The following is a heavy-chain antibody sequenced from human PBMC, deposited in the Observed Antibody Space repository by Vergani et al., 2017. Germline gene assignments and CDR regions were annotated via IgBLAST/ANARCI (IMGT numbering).Heavy chain of an antibody. D-gene: IGHD3-22*01. V-gene: IGHV4-59*10. CDR3: AGTPYYYDSSGFFHY. CDR2: IYTSGST. J-gene: IGHJ4*02. CDR1: GGSFSGYY. Sequence: QVQLQQWGAGLLKPSETLSLTCAVYGGSFSGYYWSWIRQPPGKGLEWIGRIYTSGSTNYNPSLKSRVTISVDTSKNQFSLKLSSVTAADTAVYYCAGTPYYYDSSGFFHYWGQGTLVTVSS.